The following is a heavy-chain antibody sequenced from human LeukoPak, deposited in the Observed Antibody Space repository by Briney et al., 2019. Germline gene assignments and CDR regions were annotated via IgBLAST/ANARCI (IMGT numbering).Heavy chain of an antibody. CDR1: GFTFSSYA. Sequence: GGSLRLSCAASGFTFSSYAMSWVRQAPGKGLEWVSAISGSGGSTYYADSVKGQFTISRDNSKNTLYLQMNSLRAEDTAVYYCAKARRDCSSTSCPGNWFDPWGQGTLVTVSS. V-gene: IGHV3-23*01. CDR2: ISGSGGST. CDR3: AKARRDCSSTSCPGNWFDP. J-gene: IGHJ5*02. D-gene: IGHD2-2*01.